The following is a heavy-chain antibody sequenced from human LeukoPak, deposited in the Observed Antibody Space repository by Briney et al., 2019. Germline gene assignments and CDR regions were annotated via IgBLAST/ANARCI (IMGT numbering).Heavy chain of an antibody. Sequence: PSETLSLTCTVSGGSISSYYWSWIRQPPGKGLEWIGYLYYSGSTSYNPSLKSRLTTSVDTSKNQFSLKLSSVTAADTAIYYCARVVASTSIDFWGQGTLVTVSS. J-gene: IGHJ4*02. V-gene: IGHV4-59*08. CDR2: LYYSGST. D-gene: IGHD2-15*01. CDR3: ARVVASTSIDF. CDR1: GGSISSYY.